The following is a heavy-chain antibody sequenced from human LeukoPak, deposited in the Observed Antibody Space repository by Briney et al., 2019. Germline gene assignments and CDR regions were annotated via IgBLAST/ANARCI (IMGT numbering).Heavy chain of an antibody. CDR3: ARGRRYDFWSGYYRKTNYFDY. Sequence: SETLSLTCAVSGGSFSGYYWTWIRQPPGKGLEWIGEINHSGSTNYNPSLKSRVTISVDTSKNQFSLKLSSVTAADTAVYYCARGRRYDFWSGYYRKTNYFDYWGQGTLVTVSS. V-gene: IGHV4-34*01. D-gene: IGHD3-3*01. CDR1: GGSFSGYY. J-gene: IGHJ4*02. CDR2: INHSGST.